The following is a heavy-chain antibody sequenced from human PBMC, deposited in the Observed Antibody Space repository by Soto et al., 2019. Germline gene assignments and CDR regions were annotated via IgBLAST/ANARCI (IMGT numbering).Heavy chain of an antibody. CDR1: GFTFSSYG. CDR2: ISYDGSNK. CDR3: AKDHGIGGNFDY. V-gene: IGHV3-30*18. D-gene: IGHD1-20*01. J-gene: IGHJ4*02. Sequence: QVQLVESGGGVVQPGRSLRLSCAASGFTFSSYGMHWVRQAPGKGLEWVAVISYDGSNKYYADSVKGRFTIPRDNSKNTLYLQMNSLRAEDTAVYYCAKDHGIGGNFDYWGQGTLVTVSS.